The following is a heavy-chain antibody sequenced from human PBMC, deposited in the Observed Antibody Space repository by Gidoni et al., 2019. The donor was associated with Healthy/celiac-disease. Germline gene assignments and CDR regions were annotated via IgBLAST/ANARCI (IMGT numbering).Heavy chain of an antibody. D-gene: IGHD1-26*01. CDR1: GFTFSSYA. V-gene: IGHV3-23*01. Sequence: EVQLLESGGGLVQPGGSLRLSCAASGFTFSSYAMSWVRQAPGKGLEWVSAISGSGGSTYYADSVKGRFTISRDNSKNTLYLQMNSLRAEDTAVYYCAKCLRPVLQLVGAISNWFDPWGQGTLVTVSS. J-gene: IGHJ5*02. CDR2: ISGSGGST. CDR3: AKCLRPVLQLVGAISNWFDP.